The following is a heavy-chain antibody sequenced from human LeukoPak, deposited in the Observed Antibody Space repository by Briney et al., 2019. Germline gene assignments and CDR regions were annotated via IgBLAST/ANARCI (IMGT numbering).Heavy chain of an antibody. J-gene: IGHJ4*02. D-gene: IGHD6-19*01. V-gene: IGHV4-34*01. CDR2: INHSGST. Sequence: PSETLSLTCAVYGGSFSDYYWSWIRQPPGKGLEWIGEINHSGSTNYNPSLKSRVTMSVDTSKNQFSLKLSSVTAADTAVYYCARLYSSGWYAWFDYWGQGTLVTVSS. CDR3: ARLYSSGWYAWFDY. CDR1: GGSFSDYY.